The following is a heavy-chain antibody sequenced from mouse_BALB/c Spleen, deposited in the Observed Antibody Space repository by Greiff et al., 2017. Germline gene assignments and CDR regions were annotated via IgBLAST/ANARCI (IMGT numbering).Heavy chain of an antibody. CDR1: GFTFSSFG. V-gene: IGHV5-17*02. J-gene: IGHJ4*01. CDR3: ARGSYYGKYYYAMDY. D-gene: IGHD2-10*01. Sequence: EVHLVESGGGLVQPGGSRKLSCAASGFTFSSFGMHWVRQAPEKGLEWVAYISSGSSTIYYADTVKGRFTISRDNPKNTLFLQMTSLRSEDTAMYYCARGSYYGKYYYAMDYWGQGTSVTVSS. CDR2: ISSGSSTI.